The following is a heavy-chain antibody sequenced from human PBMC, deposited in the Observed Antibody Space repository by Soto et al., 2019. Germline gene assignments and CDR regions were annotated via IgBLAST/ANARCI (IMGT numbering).Heavy chain of an antibody. V-gene: IGHV3-30*18. Sequence: PGGSLRLSCVVSGFTFSSYGIHWVRQAPGKGLEWVAVISYDGSNEYYADSVKGRFTISRDNSKNTLYLQMNSLRAEDTAVYYCAKDYYYEFWSGYYTSFDYWGHGTLVTVSS. CDR2: ISYDGSNE. CDR1: GFTFSSYG. J-gene: IGHJ4*01. D-gene: IGHD3-3*01. CDR3: AKDYYYEFWSGYYTSFDY.